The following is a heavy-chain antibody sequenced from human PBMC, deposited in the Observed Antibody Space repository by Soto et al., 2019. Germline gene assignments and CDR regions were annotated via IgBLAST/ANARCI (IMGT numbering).Heavy chain of an antibody. CDR3: ARECGSGSYYDGWFDP. V-gene: IGHV4-31*03. CDR1: GGSISSGGYY. J-gene: IGHJ5*02. CDR2: IYYSGST. Sequence: SETLSLTCTVSGGSISSGGYYWSWIRQHPGKGLEWIGYIYYSGSTYYNPSLKSRVTISVDTSKNQFSLKLSSVTAADTAVYYCARECGSGSYYDGWFDPWGQGTLVTVSS. D-gene: IGHD3-10*01.